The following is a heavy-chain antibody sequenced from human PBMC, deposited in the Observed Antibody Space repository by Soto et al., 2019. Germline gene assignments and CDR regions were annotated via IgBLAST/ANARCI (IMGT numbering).Heavy chain of an antibody. Sequence: SETLSLTXTVSGGSISSYYWSWIRQPPGKGLEWIGYIYYSGSTNYNPSLKSRVTISVDTSKNQFSLKLSSVTAADTAVYYCARVTKYCSSTSCYKKAGMDVWGQGTTVTVSS. CDR3: ARVTKYCSSTSCYKKAGMDV. J-gene: IGHJ6*02. CDR1: GGSISSYY. CDR2: IYYSGST. V-gene: IGHV4-59*01. D-gene: IGHD2-2*02.